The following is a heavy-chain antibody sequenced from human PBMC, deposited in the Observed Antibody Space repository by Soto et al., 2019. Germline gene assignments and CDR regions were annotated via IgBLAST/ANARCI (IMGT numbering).Heavy chain of an antibody. D-gene: IGHD3-9*01. CDR3: AFLPYYDILTGYYTHLIDYGMD. J-gene: IGHJ6*01. CDR2: INGGNGNT. CDR1: GYTFTSYA. Sequence: ASVKVSCKASGYTFTSYATHWVRQAPGQRLEWMGWINGGNGNTYYSEHFQGRVTFTRDTSAGTVYMQLSSLTSEDTAVYYCAFLPYYDILTGYYTHLIDYGMD. V-gene: IGHV1-3*01.